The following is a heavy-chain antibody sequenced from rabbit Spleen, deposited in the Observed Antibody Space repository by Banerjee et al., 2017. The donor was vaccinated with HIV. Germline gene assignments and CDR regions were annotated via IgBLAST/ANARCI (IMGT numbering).Heavy chain of an antibody. J-gene: IGHJ4*01. Sequence: QSLEESGGGLVQPEGSLTLTCTASGFSFSAKYYMCWVRQAPGKGLEWIGCRKTSSGDTWYASWAKGRFTISKTSSTTVTLHVTGLTVADTATYFCARDPNTEYYDFWGQGTLVTVS. CDR3: ARDPNTEYYDF. V-gene: IGHV1S40*01. D-gene: IGHD1-1*01. CDR2: RKTSSGDT. CDR1: GFSFSAKYY.